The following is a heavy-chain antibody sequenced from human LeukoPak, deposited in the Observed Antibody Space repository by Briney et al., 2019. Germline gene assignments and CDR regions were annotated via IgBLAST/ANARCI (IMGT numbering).Heavy chain of an antibody. J-gene: IGHJ4*02. D-gene: IGHD6-13*01. CDR2: IWYDGSNK. CDR3: ARGTLAAAGNPDY. V-gene: IGHV3-33*01. CDR1: GFTFSSYG. Sequence: PGGSLRLSCAASGFTFSSYGMHWVRQAPGKGLEWVAVIWYDGSNKYYADSVKGRLTISRDNSKNTLYLQMNSLRAEDTAVYYCARGTLAAAGNPDYWGQGTLVTVSS.